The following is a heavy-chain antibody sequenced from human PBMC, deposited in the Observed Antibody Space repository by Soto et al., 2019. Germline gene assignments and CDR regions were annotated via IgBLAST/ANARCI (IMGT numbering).Heavy chain of an antibody. V-gene: IGHV3-48*02. Sequence: EVQLVESGGGLVQPGGSLKLSCAVSAFTFSSHAMNWVRQAPGKGLEWVAYIHGTRSIIYYADSVKGRFTISRDNAKNSLYLQMDSLRDEDTALYYCARDARNADYDYWGQGTLVTVSS. CDR1: AFTFSSHA. CDR3: ARDARNADYDY. D-gene: IGHD3-16*01. J-gene: IGHJ4*02. CDR2: IHGTRSII.